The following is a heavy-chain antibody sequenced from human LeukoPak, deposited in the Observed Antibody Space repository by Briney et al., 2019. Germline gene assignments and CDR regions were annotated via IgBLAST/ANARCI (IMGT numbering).Heavy chain of an antibody. CDR2: INPSGGST. D-gene: IGHD3-22*01. V-gene: IGHV1-46*03. Sequence: ASVKVSCKASGYTFTSYYMHWVRQAPGQGLEWMGIINPSGGSTSYEQKFQGRVTMTRDTSTSTVYMELSSLRSEERAVYYCARGGVIYYDSSGYFLDYWGQGTLVTVSS. J-gene: IGHJ4*02. CDR1: GYTFTSYY. CDR3: ARGGVIYYDSSGYFLDY.